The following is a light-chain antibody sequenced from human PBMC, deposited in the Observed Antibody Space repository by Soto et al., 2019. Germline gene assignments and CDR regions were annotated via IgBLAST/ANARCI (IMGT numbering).Light chain of an antibody. CDR1: QGIGSW. CDR3: QQANSFPWT. Sequence: DIQMTQSPSSVSASVGDRVTITCRASQGIGSWLAWYQQKPGKAPNLLIYAASSLQSGVPSRLCGSGSGTDFTLTIGSLQPEDFATYYCQQANSFPWTFGQGTKVDIK. J-gene: IGKJ1*01. V-gene: IGKV1-12*01. CDR2: AAS.